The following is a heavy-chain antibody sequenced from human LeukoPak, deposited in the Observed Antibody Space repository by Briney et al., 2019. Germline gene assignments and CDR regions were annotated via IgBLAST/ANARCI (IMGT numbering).Heavy chain of an antibody. Sequence: SETLSLSCTVSGGSTSSVAYYWSWLRQPPGKGLEWIGYIYYSGSTFINPSLKSRITLSVDTAKNQFSLKLRSVTASDTAVYYGALVSGSDLTFDYWGQGTLVTVSS. CDR1: GGSTSSVAYY. D-gene: IGHD5-12*01. J-gene: IGHJ4*02. CDR3: ALVSGSDLTFDY. V-gene: IGHV4-30-4*01. CDR2: IYYSGST.